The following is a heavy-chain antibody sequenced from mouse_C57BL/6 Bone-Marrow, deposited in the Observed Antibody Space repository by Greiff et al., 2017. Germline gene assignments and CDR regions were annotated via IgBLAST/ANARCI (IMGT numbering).Heavy chain of an antibody. Sequence: VQLQQPGAELVMPGASVKLSCKASGYTFTSYWMHWVKQRPGQGLEWIGAIGPSDSYTNYNQKFKGKSTLTVDKSSSTAYMQLSSLTSEDSAVYYCARDRYYGSSWFAYWGQGTLVTVSA. CDR2: IGPSDSYT. J-gene: IGHJ3*01. V-gene: IGHV1-69*01. CDR1: GYTFTSYW. CDR3: ARDRYYGSSWFAY. D-gene: IGHD1-1*01.